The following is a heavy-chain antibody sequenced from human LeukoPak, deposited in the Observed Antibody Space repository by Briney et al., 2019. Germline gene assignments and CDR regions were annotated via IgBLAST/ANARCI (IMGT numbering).Heavy chain of an antibody. CDR3: ARANYFDY. CDR2: IYYSGIT. V-gene: IGHV4-59*01. J-gene: IGHJ4*02. Sequence: RASETLSLTCTVSGGSISGYYWSWLRQPPRKRLEWIGNIYYSGITEYKPSLESRVTMSVDTPKNQFSLKVSSVTAADTAVYYCARANYFDYWGQGTLVTVSS. CDR1: GGSISGYY.